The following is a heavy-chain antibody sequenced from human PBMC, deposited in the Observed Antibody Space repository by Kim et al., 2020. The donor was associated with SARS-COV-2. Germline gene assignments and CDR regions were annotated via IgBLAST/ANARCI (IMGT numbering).Heavy chain of an antibody. D-gene: IGHD2-15*01. CDR1: GFTLSDYW. Sequence: GGSLRLSCAASGFTLSDYWMYWVRQAPGKGLVWVSRINSDGSSRSYADSVKGGFTISRDNAKNTLYLQMNSLRAEDTAVYYCASAKSTYSDYWGQGTLVT. CDR3: ASAKSTYSDY. CDR2: INSDGSSR. J-gene: IGHJ4*02. V-gene: IGHV3-74*01.